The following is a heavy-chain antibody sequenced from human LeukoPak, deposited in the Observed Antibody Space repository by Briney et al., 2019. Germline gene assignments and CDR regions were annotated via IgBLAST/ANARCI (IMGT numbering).Heavy chain of an antibody. V-gene: IGHV3-21*01. CDR3: ARVYYDILTGGAFDI. CDR2: ISSSSSYI. CDR1: GFTFSSYS. J-gene: IGHJ3*02. Sequence: KAGGSLRLSCAASGFTFSSYSMNWVRQAPGKGLEWVSSISSSSSYIYYADSVKGRFTISRDNAKNSLYLQMNSLRAEDTAVYYCARVYYDILTGGAFDIWGQGTMVTVSS. D-gene: IGHD3-9*01.